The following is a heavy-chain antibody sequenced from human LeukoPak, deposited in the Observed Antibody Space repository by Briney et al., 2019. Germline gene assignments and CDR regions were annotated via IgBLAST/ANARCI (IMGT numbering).Heavy chain of an antibody. Sequence: GSLRLSCAASGFTFSSYWMSWIRQPPGKGLEWIGEINHSGSTNYNPSLKSRVTISVDTSKNQFSLKLSSVTAADTAVYYCARPTRYYYDSSGYYAYWGQGTLVTVSS. CDR3: ARPTRYYYDSSGYYAY. D-gene: IGHD3-22*01. V-gene: IGHV4-34*01. J-gene: IGHJ4*02. CDR2: INHSGST. CDR1: GFTFSSYW.